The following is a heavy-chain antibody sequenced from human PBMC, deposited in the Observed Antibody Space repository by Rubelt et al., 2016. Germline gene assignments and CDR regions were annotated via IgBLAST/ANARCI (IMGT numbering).Heavy chain of an antibody. D-gene: IGHD5-24*01. CDR2: INPTSGST. CDR1: GNTLTDNF. V-gene: IGHV1-46*01. Sequence: EVKKPGASVKVSCEASGNTLTDNFIHWVRQAPGQGPEWMGVINPTSGSTNYAQTFQNRVTMTTDTSASAVYMQLSSLTSDDTAVIYCATAPLTRGWLQLTNWGQGTPVTVSS. CDR3: ATAPLTRGWLQLTN. J-gene: IGHJ4*02.